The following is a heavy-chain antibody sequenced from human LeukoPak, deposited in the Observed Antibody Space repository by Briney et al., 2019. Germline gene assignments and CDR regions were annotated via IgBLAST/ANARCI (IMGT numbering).Heavy chain of an antibody. CDR1: GGSISSYY. CDR2: IYYSGST. D-gene: IGHD6-19*01. J-gene: IGHJ4*02. V-gene: IGHV4-59*01. CDR3: ARDRLSSGWYSGFDY. Sequence: SEPLSLTCTVSGGSISSYYWSWIRQPPGKGLEWIGYIYYSGSTNYNPSLKSRVTISVDTSKNQISLKLSSVTAADTAVYYCARDRLSSGWYSGFDYWGQGTLVTVSS.